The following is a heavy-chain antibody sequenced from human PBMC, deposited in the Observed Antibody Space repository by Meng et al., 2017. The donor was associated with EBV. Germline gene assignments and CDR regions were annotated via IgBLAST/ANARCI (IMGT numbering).Heavy chain of an antibody. V-gene: IGHV3-30-3*01. Sequence: SGGGLVSPGRSLDLSCAALGLTFSGYALHWVRQAPGKGLDWVAFISYDGSNEWYAGSVKGRFTISRDNSKNPLSLQMNSLRPEDTAIYYCARERTGYYAEYWGQGTLVTVSS. CDR2: ISYDGSNE. CDR1: GLTFSGYA. CDR3: ARERTGYYAEY. J-gene: IGHJ4*02. D-gene: IGHD3/OR15-3a*01.